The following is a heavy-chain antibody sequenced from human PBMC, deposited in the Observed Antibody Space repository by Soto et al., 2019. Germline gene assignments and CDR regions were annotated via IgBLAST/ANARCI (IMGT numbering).Heavy chain of an antibody. CDR1: GFTFTKAW. J-gene: IGHJ4*02. CDR2: LRSEADGGTA. CDR3: TAGSVFGVITHGADF. Sequence: EVQLVQSGEDLIKPGGSLRLSCAASGFTFTKAWMSWVRQPPGKGLEWVGRLRSEADGGTADYAAPLKGRLTISRDDPKDTLYLQLNSLKSEDTAVYYCTAGSVFGVITHGADFWGRGTVVTVSS. D-gene: IGHD3-3*01. V-gene: IGHV3-15*01.